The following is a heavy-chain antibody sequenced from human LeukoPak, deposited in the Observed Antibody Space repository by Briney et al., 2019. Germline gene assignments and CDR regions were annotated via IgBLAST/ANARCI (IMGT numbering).Heavy chain of an antibody. CDR3: ARDRYDILTGTSLESDP. CDR1: GGSISSGGYY. Sequence: PSQTLSLTCTVSGGSISSGGYYWSWIRQHPGKGLEWIGYIYYSGSTYYNPSLKSRVTISVDTSKNQFSLKLSSVTAADTAVYYCARDRYDILTGTSLESDPWGQGTLVTVSS. CDR2: IYYSGST. J-gene: IGHJ5*02. D-gene: IGHD3-9*01. V-gene: IGHV4-31*03.